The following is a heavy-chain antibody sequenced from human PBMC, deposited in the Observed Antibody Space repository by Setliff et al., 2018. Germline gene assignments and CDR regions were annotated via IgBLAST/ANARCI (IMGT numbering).Heavy chain of an antibody. J-gene: IGHJ4*02. CDR3: SRLVRYCTRTTCQRASGAEL. CDR2: ISAYNGDT. CDR1: GFTFRNYA. Sequence: ASVKVSCKASGFTFRNYAISWVRQAPGQGLEWMGWISAYNGDTNYAQKLQGRVTMTTDTSTNTAYLELRSLTSDDTAVYYCSRLVRYCTRTTCQRASGAELWGQGSLVTVSS. D-gene: IGHD2-2*01. V-gene: IGHV1-18*01.